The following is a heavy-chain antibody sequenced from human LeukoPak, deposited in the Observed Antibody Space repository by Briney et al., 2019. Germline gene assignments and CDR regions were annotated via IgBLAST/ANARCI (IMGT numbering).Heavy chain of an antibody. D-gene: IGHD3-3*01. CDR1: GFTFSNFW. Sequence: GGSLRLSCVASGFTFSNFWMSWVRQAPGKGLEWVSFLRGTGDGTYYADSVKGRFTISRDNSKNTLYLQMNSLRAEDTAVYYCAKDSSVAYYDFWSGYSYFDYWGQGTLVTVSS. V-gene: IGHV3-23*01. J-gene: IGHJ4*02. CDR2: LRGTGDGT. CDR3: AKDSSVAYYDFWSGYSYFDY.